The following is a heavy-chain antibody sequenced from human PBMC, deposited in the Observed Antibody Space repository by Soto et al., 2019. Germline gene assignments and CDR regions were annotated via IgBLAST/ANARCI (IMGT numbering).Heavy chain of an antibody. D-gene: IGHD3-3*01. CDR1: GFTFSSYA. CDR2: ISGSGGST. J-gene: IGHJ4*02. Sequence: PGGSLRLSCAASGFTFSSYAMSCVRQAPGKGLEWVSAISGSGGSTYYADSVKGRFTISRDNSKNTLYLQMNSLRAEDTAVYYCATNPLSITIFGVVIHDQYYLDYWGQGTLVTVSS. V-gene: IGHV3-23*01. CDR3: ATNPLSITIFGVVIHDQYYLDY.